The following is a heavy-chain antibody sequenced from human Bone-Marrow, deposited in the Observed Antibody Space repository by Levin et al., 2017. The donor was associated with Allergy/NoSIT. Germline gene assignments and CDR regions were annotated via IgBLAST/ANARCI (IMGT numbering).Heavy chain of an antibody. V-gene: IGHV3-30*04. Sequence: QAGGSLRLSCATSGFTLTDYAMHWVRQSPVRGLEWVALLSYDGRYKYYPDSVKGRFTISRDNSKRTAYLEMNNLRPGDTAVYYCARGGRLAEHYFDAWGQGVLVTVSS. CDR2: LSYDGRYK. CDR1: GFTLTDYA. D-gene: IGHD1-26*01. J-gene: IGHJ5*02. CDR3: ARGGRLAEHYFDA.